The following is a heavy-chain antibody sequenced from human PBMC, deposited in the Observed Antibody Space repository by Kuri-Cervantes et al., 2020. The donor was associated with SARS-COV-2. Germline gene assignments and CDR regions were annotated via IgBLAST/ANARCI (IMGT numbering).Heavy chain of an antibody. D-gene: IGHD1-1*01. Sequence: GESLKISCAASGFTFSSSWMHWVCQAPEKGLEWVADIKCDGSEKYYVDSVKGRLTISRDNAKNSLYLQVNSLRAEDTAVYYCVRDGDHWNFDYWSQGTLVTVSS. CDR3: VRDGDHWNFDY. CDR1: GFTFSSSW. V-gene: IGHV3-52*01. CDR2: IKCDGSEK. J-gene: IGHJ4*02.